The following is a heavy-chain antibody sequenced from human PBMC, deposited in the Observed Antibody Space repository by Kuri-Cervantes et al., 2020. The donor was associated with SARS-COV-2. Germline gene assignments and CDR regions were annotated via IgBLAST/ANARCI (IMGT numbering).Heavy chain of an antibody. CDR2: INHSGST. CDR1: GYSISSGYY. CDR3: ARKRTTVTTFWFDL. D-gene: IGHD4-17*01. J-gene: IGHJ5*02. V-gene: IGHV4-38-2*02. Sequence: GSLRLSCTVSGYSISSGYYWGWIRQPPGKGLEWIGEINHSGSTNYNPSLKSRVTISVDTSKNQFSLKLSSVTAADTAVYYCARKRTTVTTFWFDLWGQGTLVTVSS.